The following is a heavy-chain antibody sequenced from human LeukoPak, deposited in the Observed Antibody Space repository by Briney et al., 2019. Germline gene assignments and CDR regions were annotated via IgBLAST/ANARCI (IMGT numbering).Heavy chain of an antibody. V-gene: IGHV4-34*01. CDR3: ARLRAPLKVGA. J-gene: IGHJ5*02. CDR2: INHSGST. CDR1: GGSFSGYY. Sequence: PSETLSLTCAVYGGSFSGYYWSWIRQPPGKGLEWIGEINHSGSTNYNPSLKSRVTISVDTSKNQFSLKLSSVTAADTAVYYCARLRAPLKVGAWGQGTLVTVSS. D-gene: IGHD3-16*01.